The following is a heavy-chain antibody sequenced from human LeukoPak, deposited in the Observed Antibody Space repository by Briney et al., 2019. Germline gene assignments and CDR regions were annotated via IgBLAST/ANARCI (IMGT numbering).Heavy chain of an antibody. CDR3: ARVPYTSGWFDALDI. J-gene: IGHJ3*02. D-gene: IGHD6-19*01. CDR2: ISYSGST. Sequence: PGGSLRLSCAASGFTFSSSSISWVRQAPGKGLEWIGIISYSGSTHYNPSLKSRVTISVDTSKNQFSLNLRSVTAADTAVYYCARVPYTSGWFDALDIWGQGTMVTVSS. V-gene: IGHV4-39*01. CDR1: GFTFSSSS.